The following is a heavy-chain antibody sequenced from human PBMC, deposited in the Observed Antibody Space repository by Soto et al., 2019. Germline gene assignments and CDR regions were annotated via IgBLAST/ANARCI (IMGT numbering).Heavy chain of an antibody. J-gene: IGHJ4*02. D-gene: IGHD6-13*01. CDR1: SGSISSSNW. Sequence: SETLSLTCAVSSGSISSSNWWSWVRQPPGKGPEWIGEIYHSGSTNYNPSLKSRVTISVDKSKNQFSLKLSSVTAADTAVYYCARASTPRPRILRIAAADPLDYWGQGTLVTVSS. CDR3: ARASTPRPRILRIAAADPLDY. V-gene: IGHV4-4*02. CDR2: IYHSGST.